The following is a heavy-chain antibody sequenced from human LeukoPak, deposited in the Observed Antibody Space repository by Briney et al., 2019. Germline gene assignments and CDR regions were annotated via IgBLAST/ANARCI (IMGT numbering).Heavy chain of an antibody. Sequence: ASVKVSCKASGGTFSSYAISWVRQAPGQGLEWMGGIIPIFGTANYAQKFQGRVTITADKSTSTAYMELSSLRSEDTAVYYCARDRYDSSGYESDYWGPGTLVTVSS. CDR1: GGTFSSYA. V-gene: IGHV1-69*06. CDR3: ARDRYDSSGYESDY. CDR2: IIPIFGTA. J-gene: IGHJ4*02. D-gene: IGHD3-22*01.